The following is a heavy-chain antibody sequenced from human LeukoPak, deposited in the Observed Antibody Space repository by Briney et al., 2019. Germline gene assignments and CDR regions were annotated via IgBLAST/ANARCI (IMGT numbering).Heavy chain of an antibody. V-gene: IGHV4-30-4*08. J-gene: IGHJ3*02. Sequence: NPSETLSLTCTVSGGSISSGDYYWSWIRQPPGKGLEWIGYIYYSGSTYYNPSLKSRVTISVDTSKNQFSLKLSSVTAADTAVCYCARDRFPEGAFDIWGQGTMVTVSS. CDR2: IYYSGST. CDR1: GGSISSGDYY. CDR3: ARDRFPEGAFDI.